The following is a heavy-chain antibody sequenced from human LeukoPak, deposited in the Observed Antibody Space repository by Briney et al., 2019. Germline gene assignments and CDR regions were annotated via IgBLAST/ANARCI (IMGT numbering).Heavy chain of an antibody. J-gene: IGHJ3*02. V-gene: IGHV3-33*01. Sequence: SGGSLRLSCAASGFTFSQYGMHWVRQAPGKGLEWVALIWDDGNKKSHADTVKGRFTISRGNSKNTLYLQMNSLRVEDTAVYYCARDFGTTVTTFGAVDIWGQGTKVIVSS. CDR3: ARDFGTTVTTFGAVDI. CDR2: IWDDGNKK. D-gene: IGHD4-17*01. CDR1: GFTFSQYG.